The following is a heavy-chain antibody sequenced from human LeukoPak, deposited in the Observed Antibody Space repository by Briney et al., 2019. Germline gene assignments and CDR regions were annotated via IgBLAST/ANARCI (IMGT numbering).Heavy chain of an antibody. CDR3: AKGRGVSAYYFDY. D-gene: IGHD3-10*01. CDR1: GFTLSTYY. CDR2: IYTAGTT. J-gene: IGHJ4*02. V-gene: IGHV3-66*01. Sequence: GGSLTLSCAASGFTLSTYYMSWVRQPPGKGLECVAAIYTAGTTDHADSVKGRFTISRDISKNTLYLQTNNLRAEDTAVYYCAKGRGVSAYYFDYWGQGTLVTVSS.